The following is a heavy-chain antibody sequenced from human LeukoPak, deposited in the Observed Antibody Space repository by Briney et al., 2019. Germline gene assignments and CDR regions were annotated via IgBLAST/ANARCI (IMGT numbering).Heavy chain of an antibody. CDR1: GGSIYSTT. CDR3: AKVGGYYYVYFDY. D-gene: IGHD3-22*01. CDR2: ISGSGGST. Sequence: PSETLSLACTVSGGSIYSTTFYWGWIRQPPGKGLEWVSAISGSGGSTYYADSVKGRFTISRDNSKNTLYLQMNSLRAEDTAVYYCAKVGGYYYVYFDYWGQGTLVTVSS. J-gene: IGHJ4*02. V-gene: IGHV3-23*01.